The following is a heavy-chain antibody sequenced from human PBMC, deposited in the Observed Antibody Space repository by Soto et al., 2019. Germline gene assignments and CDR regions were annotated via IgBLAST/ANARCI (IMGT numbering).Heavy chain of an antibody. CDR2: IWYDGSNK. D-gene: IGHD6-13*01. CDR3: ARGVDRDSSWYNWFDP. J-gene: IGHJ5*02. Sequence: QVQLVESGGVVVQPGRSLRLSCAASGFTFSSYGMHWVRQAPGEGLEWVAVIWYDGSNKYYADSVKGRFTISRDNSKNTLYLQMNSLRAEDTAVYYCARGVDRDSSWYNWFDPWGQGTLVTVSS. CDR1: GFTFSSYG. V-gene: IGHV3-33*01.